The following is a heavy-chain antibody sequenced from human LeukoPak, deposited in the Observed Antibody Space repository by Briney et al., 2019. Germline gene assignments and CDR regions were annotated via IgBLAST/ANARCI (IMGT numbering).Heavy chain of an antibody. D-gene: IGHD5-24*01. V-gene: IGHV4-59*08. Sequence: SETLSLTCTVSGGSISSYYWSWIRQPPGKGLEWIGYIYYSGSTNYNPSLKSRVTISVDTSKNQFSLKLSSVTAADTAVYYCARHPRRSHAFDIWGQGTMVTVSS. CDR2: IYYSGST. CDR3: ARHPRRSHAFDI. J-gene: IGHJ3*02. CDR1: GGSISSYY.